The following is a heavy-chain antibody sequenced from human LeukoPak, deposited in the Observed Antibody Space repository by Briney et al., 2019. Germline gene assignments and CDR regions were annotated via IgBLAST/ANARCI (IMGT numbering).Heavy chain of an antibody. CDR3: ARDMRLRYFDWLSRGDAFDI. D-gene: IGHD3-9*01. CDR1: GGTFSSYA. J-gene: IGHJ3*02. Sequence: SVKVSCKASGGTFSSYAISWVRQASGQGLEWMGGIIPILGTANYAQKFQGRVTITADESTSTAYMELSSLRSEDTAVYYCARDMRLRYFDWLSRGDAFDIWGQGTMVTVSS. CDR2: IIPILGTA. V-gene: IGHV1-69*13.